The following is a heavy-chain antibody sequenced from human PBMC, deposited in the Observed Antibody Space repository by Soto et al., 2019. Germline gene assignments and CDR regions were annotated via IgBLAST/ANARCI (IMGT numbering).Heavy chain of an antibody. CDR3: AAENSGRHYPHDVSDI. J-gene: IGHJ3*02. V-gene: IGHV1-58*01. Sequence: RLEWIGWIVVGSGNTNYAQKFQERVTITRDMSTSTAYMELSSLRSEDTAVYYCAAENSGRHYPHDVSDIRGHRTMVT. CDR2: IVVGSGNT. D-gene: IGHD1-26*01.